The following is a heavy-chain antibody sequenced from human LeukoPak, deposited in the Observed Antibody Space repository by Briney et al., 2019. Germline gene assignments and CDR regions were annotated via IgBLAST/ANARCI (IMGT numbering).Heavy chain of an antibody. D-gene: IGHD1-20*01. CDR1: GFTFSSYW. V-gene: IGHV3-7*01. J-gene: IGHJ3*02. Sequence: PGGSLRLSCAASGFTFSSYWMNWVRQAPGKGLEWVANIKQDGREKHYVDSVKGRFTISRDNAKSSLYLQMSSLRVEDTAVYYCARGRGYVNWAFDIWGQGTVVTVSS. CDR3: ARGRGYVNWAFDI. CDR2: IKQDGREK.